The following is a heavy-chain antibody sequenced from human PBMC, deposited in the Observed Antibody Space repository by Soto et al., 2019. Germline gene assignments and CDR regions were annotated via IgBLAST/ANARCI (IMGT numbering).Heavy chain of an antibody. J-gene: IGHJ4*02. CDR2: IIPIFGTA. V-gene: IGHV1-69*13. Sequence: SVKVSCKASGGTFSSYAISWVRQAPGQGLEWMGGIIPIFGTANYAQKFQGRVTITADESTSTAYMELSSLRSEDTAVYYCARARDITGTTHYFHYWGQGTLVTVSS. CDR1: GGTFSSYA. D-gene: IGHD1-7*01. CDR3: ARARDITGTTHYFHY.